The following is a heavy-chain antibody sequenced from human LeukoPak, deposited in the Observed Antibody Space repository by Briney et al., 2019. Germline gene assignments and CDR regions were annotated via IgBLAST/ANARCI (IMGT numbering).Heavy chain of an antibody. CDR1: GFTFSSYS. CDR2: ISSSSSYI. V-gene: IGHV3-21*01. Sequence: GGSLRLSCAASGFTFSSYSMNWVRQAPGKGLEWVSSISSSSSYIYYADSVKGRFTISRDNAKNSLYLQMNSLRAEDTAVYYCAKDWILGRNFDYWGQGTLVTVSS. CDR3: AKDWILGRNFDY. D-gene: IGHD5-18*01. J-gene: IGHJ4*02.